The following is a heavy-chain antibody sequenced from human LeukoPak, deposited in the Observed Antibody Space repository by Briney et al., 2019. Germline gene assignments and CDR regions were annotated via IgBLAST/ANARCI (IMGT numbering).Heavy chain of an antibody. CDR3: AKRIGSTRCCIFDY. V-gene: IGHV3-30*02. CDR2: IRYDGSNK. CDR1: GFTFSSYG. J-gene: IGHJ4*02. D-gene: IGHD2-2*01. Sequence: GGSLRLSCAASGFTFSSYGMHWVRQAPGKGLEWVAFIRYDGSNKYYADSVKGRFTISRDNSKNTLYLQMNSLRAEDTAVYYCAKRIGSTRCCIFDYWGQGTLVTVSS.